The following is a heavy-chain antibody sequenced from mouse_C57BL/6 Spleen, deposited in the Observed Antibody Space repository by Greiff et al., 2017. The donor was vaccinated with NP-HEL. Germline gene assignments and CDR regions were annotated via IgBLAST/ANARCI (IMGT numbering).Heavy chain of an antibody. CDR2: ISDGGSYT. D-gene: IGHD1-1*01. Sequence: EVHLVESGGGLVKPGGSLKLSCAASGFTFSSYAMSWVRQTPEKRLEWVATISDGGSYTYYPDNVKGRFTISRDNAKNNLYLQMSHLKSEDTAMYYCAREFITTVVRYAMDYWGQGTSVTVSS. J-gene: IGHJ4*01. CDR3: AREFITTVVRYAMDY. V-gene: IGHV5-4*01. CDR1: GFTFSSYA.